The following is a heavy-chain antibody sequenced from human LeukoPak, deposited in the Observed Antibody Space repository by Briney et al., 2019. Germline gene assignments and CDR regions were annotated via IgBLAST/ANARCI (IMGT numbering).Heavy chain of an antibody. CDR3: AREGYYDFWSGYYRVWFDP. J-gene: IGHJ5*02. CDR1: GGSFSGYY. CDR2: INHSGST. Sequence: SETLSLTCAVYGGSFSGYYWSWIRQPPGKGLEWIGEINHSGSTNYNPSLKSRVTISVDTSKNQFSLKLSSVTAADTAVYYCAREGYYDFWSGYYRVWFDPWGQGTLVTVSS. V-gene: IGHV4-34*01. D-gene: IGHD3-3*01.